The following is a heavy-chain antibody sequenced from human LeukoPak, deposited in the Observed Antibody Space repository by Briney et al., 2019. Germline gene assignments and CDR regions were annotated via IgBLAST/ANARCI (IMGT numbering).Heavy chain of an antibody. CDR2: IYYSGTT. CDR1: GDSVSSDSYY. J-gene: IGHJ4*02. D-gene: IGHD3-22*01. Sequence: SETLSLTCTVSGDSVSSDSYYWSWIRQSPGKGLEWIGYIYYSGTTKQNPSLKSRVTLSVDTSKNQLSPKLSSVTAADTAVYYCARDSRGYYDTSGYFDYWGQGTLVTVSS. CDR3: ARDSRGYYDTSGYFDY. V-gene: IGHV4-61*01.